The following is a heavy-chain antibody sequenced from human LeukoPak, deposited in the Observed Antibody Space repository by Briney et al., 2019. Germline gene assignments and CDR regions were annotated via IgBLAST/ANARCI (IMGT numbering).Heavy chain of an antibody. CDR3: ARDRSPGNFDY. Sequence: GGSLRLSCAAPGFTFSSYTMNWVRQAPGKGLEWVSSISSSSTYINYADSVKGRFTISRDNAKNSLYLQMNSLRAEDTAVYYCARDRSPGNFDYWGQGTLVTVSS. J-gene: IGHJ4*02. CDR2: ISSSSTYI. CDR1: GFTFSSYT. V-gene: IGHV3-21*01. D-gene: IGHD3-10*01.